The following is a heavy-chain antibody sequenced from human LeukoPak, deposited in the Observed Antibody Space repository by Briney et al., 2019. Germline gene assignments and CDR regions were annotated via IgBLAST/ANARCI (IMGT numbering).Heavy chain of an antibody. V-gene: IGHV3-7*01. CDR3: ARAGGARSSWSY. J-gene: IGHJ4*02. D-gene: IGHD6-13*01. CDR2: IKQDGSET. CDR1: GFTFSSYW. Sequence: PGGSLRLSCAASGFTFSSYWMNWVRQAPGKGLEWVANIKQDGSETYYVDSVKGRSTISRDNAKNPLNLQMNSLRVEDTAVYYCARAGGARSSWSYWGQGTLVTVSS.